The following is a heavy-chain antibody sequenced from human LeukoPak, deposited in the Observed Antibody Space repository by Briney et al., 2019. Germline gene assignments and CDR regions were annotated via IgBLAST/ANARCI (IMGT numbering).Heavy chain of an antibody. D-gene: IGHD2-15*01. V-gene: IGHV1-18*01. CDR3: ARDGPSDIGDSVDV. Sequence: VASVKVSCKASGYTFTNYGLSWVRQAPGQGLEWMGWISGYNGNTKYVQKLQGRVTMTRDTSTTTAYMELRSLRSDDTAVYYCARDGPSDIGDSVDVWGKGTTVTIPS. CDR1: GYTFTNYG. CDR2: ISGYNGNT. J-gene: IGHJ6*04.